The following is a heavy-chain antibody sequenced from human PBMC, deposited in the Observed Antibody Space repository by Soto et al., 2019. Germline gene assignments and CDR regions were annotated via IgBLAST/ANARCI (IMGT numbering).Heavy chain of an antibody. J-gene: IGHJ6*02. CDR1: GFTFSNYA. V-gene: IGHV3-23*01. Sequence: EVQLLESGGDLVQPGGSLRLSCAASGFTFSNYAMSWVRQAPGKGLEWVSSISGSGGSTYYADSVKGRFTISRDNSKNTLYLQMNSLRAEDTAVYYCAKDSHSNYYYYYYGMDVWGQGTTVTVSS. CDR3: AKDSHSNYYYYYYGMDV. CDR2: ISGSGGST. D-gene: IGHD4-4*01.